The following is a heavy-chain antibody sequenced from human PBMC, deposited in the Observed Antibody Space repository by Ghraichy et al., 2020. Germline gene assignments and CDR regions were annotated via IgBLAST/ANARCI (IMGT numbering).Heavy chain of an antibody. J-gene: IGHJ5*02. D-gene: IGHD1-26*01. CDR3: ATGERGGIHSWLYES. Sequence: SPTLSLTCTVSGGSISRHYWSWIRQPPGKGLEWIGYITFSGGTYFNPSLKSRLTMSMDTSTNQFSLNLTSVTTADAAVYYCATGERGGIHSWLYESWGQGTLVTVSS. V-gene: IGHV4-59*11. CDR1: GGSISRHY. CDR2: ITFSGGT.